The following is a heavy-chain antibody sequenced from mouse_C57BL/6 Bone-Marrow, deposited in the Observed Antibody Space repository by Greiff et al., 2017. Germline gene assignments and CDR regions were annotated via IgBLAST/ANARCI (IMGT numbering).Heavy chain of an antibody. V-gene: IGHV14-3*01. D-gene: IGHD1-1*01. CDR2: IDPASGNP. J-gene: IGHJ3*01. CDR3: ARGDYGSRTWFAY. CDR1: GFNIKNTY. Sequence: EVQLQQSVAELVRPGASVKLSCTASGFNIKNTYMHWVKQRPEQGLEWIGRIDPASGNPKYAPKFQGKATLTADTSSNTAYLQLSSLTSEDTAIYDGARGDYGSRTWFAYWGQGTLVTVSA.